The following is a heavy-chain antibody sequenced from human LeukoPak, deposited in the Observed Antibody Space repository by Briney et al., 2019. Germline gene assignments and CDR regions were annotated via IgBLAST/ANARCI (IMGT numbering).Heavy chain of an antibody. D-gene: IGHD4-17*01. J-gene: IGHJ5*02. CDR3: ASSRASDSPVTDTRPWWFDP. V-gene: IGHV4-34*01. CDR2: INHSGST. Sequence: SETLSLTCAVYGGSFSGYYWSWIRQPPGKGLEWIGEINHSGSTNYNPSLKSRVTISVDTSKNQFSLKLSSVTAADTAVYYCASSRASDSPVTDTRPWWFDPWGQGTLVTVSS. CDR1: GGSFSGYY.